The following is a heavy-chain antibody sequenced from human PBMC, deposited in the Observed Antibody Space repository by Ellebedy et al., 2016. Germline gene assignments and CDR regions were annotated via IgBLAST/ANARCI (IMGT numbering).Heavy chain of an antibody. CDR3: ARGRYFSSGYFDL. CDR1: GFTFSTYA. J-gene: IGHJ2*01. D-gene: IGHD3-9*01. V-gene: IGHV3-23*01. CDR2: ISVTGANT. Sequence: GGSLRLXCAASGFTFSTYAMNWVRQAPGKGLEWVSGISVTGANTDYADSVKGRFTISRDNSKNMLYLQMNSLRAEDTAVYYCARGRYFSSGYFDLWGRGTLVTVSS.